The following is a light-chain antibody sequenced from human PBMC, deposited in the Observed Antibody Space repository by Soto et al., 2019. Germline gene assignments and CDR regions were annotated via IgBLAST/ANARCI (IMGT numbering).Light chain of an antibody. CDR2: YDD. Sequence: QSVLTKPPSSSEAPRQRGTISCSGSSSNIGNNAVNCYQQLPGKDPKLLIYYDDLLPSEVSDRFSGSTSGTSASMAISGLKYEDEDDYNCEEWDESMNEYVLRTRTKLTVL. CDR3: EEWDESMNEYV. J-gene: IGLJ1*01. CDR1: SSNIGNNA. V-gene: IGLV1-36*01.